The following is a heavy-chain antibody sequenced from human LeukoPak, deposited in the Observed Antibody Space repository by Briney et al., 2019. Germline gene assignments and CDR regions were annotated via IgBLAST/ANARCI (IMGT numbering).Heavy chain of an antibody. V-gene: IGHV1-2*02. CDR3: ARGPSGDFWSGYLRGYFDY. D-gene: IGHD3-3*01. J-gene: IGHJ4*02. CDR1: GYTFTGYY. Sequence: GASVKVSCKASGYTFTGYYMHWVRQAPGQGLEWMGWINPNSGGTSYAQKFQGRVTMTRDTSISTAYMELSRLRSDDTAVYYCARGPSGDFWSGYLRGYFDYWGQGTLVTVSS. CDR2: INPNSGGT.